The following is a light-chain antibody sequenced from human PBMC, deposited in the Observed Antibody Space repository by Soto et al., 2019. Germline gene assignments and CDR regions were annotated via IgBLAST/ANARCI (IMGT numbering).Light chain of an antibody. CDR3: LQRSNWPYT. J-gene: IGKJ2*01. CDR2: DAS. V-gene: IGKV3-11*01. CDR1: QSVRSS. Sequence: EIVLTQSPATLSLSPGERATLSCRASQSVRSSLAWYQQKPGQAPRLLIYDASNRAAGTPARFSGSGSGTDFTLTISSLEPEDFAVYYCLQRSNWPYTFGQGTKLEIK.